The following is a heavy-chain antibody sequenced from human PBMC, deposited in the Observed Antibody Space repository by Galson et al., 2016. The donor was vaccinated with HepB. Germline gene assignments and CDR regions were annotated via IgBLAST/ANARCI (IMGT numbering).Heavy chain of an antibody. J-gene: IGHJ3*02. Sequence: SVKVSCKASGYIFTRYYIHWVRQAPGQGLEWMGWINTNSGNTNYAQKFQDSVTMTRDMSISTAYMEVSSLRSEDTAVYYCAREWAPFRIVNPRVRAFDIWGQGTMVTVSS. CDR2: INTNSGNT. V-gene: IGHV1-2*04. CDR3: AREWAPFRIVNPRVRAFDI. D-gene: IGHD2/OR15-2a*01. CDR1: GYIFTRYY.